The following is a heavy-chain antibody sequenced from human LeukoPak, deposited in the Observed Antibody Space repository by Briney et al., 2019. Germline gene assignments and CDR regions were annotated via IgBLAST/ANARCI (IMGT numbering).Heavy chain of an antibody. CDR2: MNPNSGNT. CDR3: ARGQGYCSGGSCYSGDY. V-gene: IGHV1-8*03. D-gene: IGHD2-15*01. Sequence: ASVKVSCKASGYTFTSYDINWVRQATRQGLEWMGWMNPNSGNTGYAQKFQGRVTITRNTSISTAYMELSSLRSEDTAVYYCARGQGYCSGGSCYSGDYWGQGTLVTVSS. J-gene: IGHJ4*02. CDR1: GYTFTSYD.